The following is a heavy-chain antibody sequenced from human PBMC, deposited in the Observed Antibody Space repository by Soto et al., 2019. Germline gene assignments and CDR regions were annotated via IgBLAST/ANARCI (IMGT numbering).Heavy chain of an antibody. J-gene: IGHJ5*02. CDR2: IYYSGST. CDR1: GGSISSYY. Sequence: SETLSLTCTVSGGSISSYYWSWIRQPPGKGLEWIGYIYYSGSTNYIPSLKSRVTISVDTSKIQFSLKLSSVTAADTAVYYCARAKAPLYSSSWYWFDPWGQGTLVTVSS. D-gene: IGHD6-13*01. CDR3: ARAKAPLYSSSWYWFDP. V-gene: IGHV4-59*08.